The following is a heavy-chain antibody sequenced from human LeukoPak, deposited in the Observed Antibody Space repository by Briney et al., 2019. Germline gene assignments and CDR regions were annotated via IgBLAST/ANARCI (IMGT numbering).Heavy chain of an antibody. Sequence: PGGSLRLSCAASGFTFSSYWMHWVRQAPGKGLEWVSYINSRGSTIYYADSVKGRFTISRDNGKNALYLQMNSLRAEDTAVYYCARGRAYRDGTDVWGQGTTVTVSS. CDR2: INSRGSTI. J-gene: IGHJ6*02. V-gene: IGHV3-48*03. CDR3: ARGRAYRDGTDV. D-gene: IGHD1-26*01. CDR1: GFTFSSYW.